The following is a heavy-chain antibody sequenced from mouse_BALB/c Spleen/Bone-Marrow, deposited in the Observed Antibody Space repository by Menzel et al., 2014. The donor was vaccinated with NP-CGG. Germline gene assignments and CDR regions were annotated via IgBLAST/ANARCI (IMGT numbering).Heavy chain of an antibody. J-gene: IGHJ3*01. CDR1: GFNIKDYY. D-gene: IGHD2-12*01. CDR3: NSYRIQAWFAY. Sequence: EVQLQESGAELVRSGASVKLSCTASGFNIKDYYMHWVKQRPEQGLEWIGWIDPESGDTEYAPKFQGKATMTADTSSNTAYLQLSSLTSEDTAVYYRNSYRIQAWFAYWGQGTLVTVSA. CDR2: IDPESGDT. V-gene: IGHV14-4*02.